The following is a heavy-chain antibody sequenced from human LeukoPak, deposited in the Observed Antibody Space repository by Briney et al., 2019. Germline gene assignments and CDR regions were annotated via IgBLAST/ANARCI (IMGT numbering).Heavy chain of an antibody. Sequence: PSQTLSLTCTVSGGSISSGSDYWSSIRQPAGRGLEWIGRIYTSGRTNYNPSLKSRVTISEDTSKIQFSLKLSSVPAADTAVYYFARVRRGYSYGVWFDPWGQGALVTVPS. CDR2: IYTSGRT. CDR1: GGSISSGSDY. D-gene: IGHD5-18*01. CDR3: ARVRRGYSYGVWFDP. J-gene: IGHJ5*02. V-gene: IGHV4-61*02.